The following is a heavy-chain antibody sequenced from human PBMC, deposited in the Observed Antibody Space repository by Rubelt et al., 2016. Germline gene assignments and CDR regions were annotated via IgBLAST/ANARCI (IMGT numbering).Heavy chain of an antibody. CDR3: ARDDSNSRVVDFDY. J-gene: IGHJ4*02. CDR1: GFTFSSYS. CDR2: INVDGSST. Sequence: VSLRLSCEASGFTFSSYSLPWVRQDPGKRLVWVSRINVDGSSTSYADSVKDRFTISRDNAKNTLYLQMNSLRAEDTAVYYCARDDSNSRVVDFDYWGQGTLVTVSS. D-gene: IGHD6-13*01. V-gene: IGHV3-74*01.